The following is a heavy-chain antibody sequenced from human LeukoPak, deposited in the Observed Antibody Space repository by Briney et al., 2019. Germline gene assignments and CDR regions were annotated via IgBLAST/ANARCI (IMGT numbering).Heavy chain of an antibody. CDR2: IYYSGST. CDR3: ARPYGSGSYFDY. CDR1: GGSISSYY. D-gene: IGHD3-10*01. Sequence: SETLSLTCTVSGGSISSYYWSWIRQPPGKGLEWIGYIYYSGSTNYNPSLKSRVTISVDTSKNHFSLKLNSVTAADTAVYYCARPYGSGSYFDYWGQGTLVTVSS. J-gene: IGHJ4*02. V-gene: IGHV4-59*08.